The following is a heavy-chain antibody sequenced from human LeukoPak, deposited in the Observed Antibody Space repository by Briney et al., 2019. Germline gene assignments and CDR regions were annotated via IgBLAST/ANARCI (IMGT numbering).Heavy chain of an antibody. Sequence: GASVKVSCKASGYNFLTYSITWVRQAPGQGLEWMGWISAYNGNTNYAQKLQGRVTMTTDTSTSTAYMELRSLRSDDTAVYYCARDIVGATRGSAFDIWGQGTMVTVSS. CDR1: GYNFLTYS. D-gene: IGHD1-26*01. V-gene: IGHV1-18*01. CDR2: ISAYNGNT. CDR3: ARDIVGATRGSAFDI. J-gene: IGHJ3*02.